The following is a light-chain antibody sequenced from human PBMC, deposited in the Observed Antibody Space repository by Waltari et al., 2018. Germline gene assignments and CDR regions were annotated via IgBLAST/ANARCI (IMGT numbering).Light chain of an antibody. J-gene: IGKJ4*01. CDR2: AAS. CDR1: QNINTY. V-gene: IGKV1-39*01. Sequence: DIQMTQSPSSLSASVGARVTITCRASQNINTYLNWYQQKPGKAPSLLIFAASTLQGGVPSRFSGSASGTTFTLTITSLQPEDFATYYCQQSYAIPRLTFGGGTKIEIK. CDR3: QQSYAIPRLT.